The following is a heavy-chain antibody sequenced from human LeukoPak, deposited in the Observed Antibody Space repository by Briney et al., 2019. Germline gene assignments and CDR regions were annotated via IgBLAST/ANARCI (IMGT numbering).Heavy chain of an antibody. Sequence: GGSLRLSCAASGFTVSSNYMSWVRQAPGKGLEWVSVIYSGGSTYYADSVEGRFTISRDNSKNTLYLQMNSLRAEDTAVYYCARDSRLRWNYYYYYYMDVWGKGTTVTVSS. V-gene: IGHV3-53*01. CDR2: IYSGGST. CDR1: GFTVSSNY. J-gene: IGHJ6*03. D-gene: IGHD4-23*01. CDR3: ARDSRLRWNYYYYYYMDV.